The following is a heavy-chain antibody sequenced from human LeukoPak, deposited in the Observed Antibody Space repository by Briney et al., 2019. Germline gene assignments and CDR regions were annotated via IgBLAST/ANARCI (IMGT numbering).Heavy chain of an antibody. CDR3: ARDNPYGSGTDY. CDR2: IYFSGRT. CDR1: GGSISSSSYY. V-gene: IGHV4-39*07. Sequence: SETLSLTCAVSGGSISSSSYYWGWIRQPPGKGLEWIGSIYFSGRTYYNMSLKSRVTISIDTSKNQFSLKVNSVTAADTAVYYCARDNPYGSGTDYWGQGTLVTVSS. D-gene: IGHD3-10*01. J-gene: IGHJ4*02.